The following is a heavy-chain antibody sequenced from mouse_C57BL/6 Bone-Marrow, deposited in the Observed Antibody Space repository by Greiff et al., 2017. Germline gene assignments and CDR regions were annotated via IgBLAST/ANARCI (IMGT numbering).Heavy chain of an antibody. V-gene: IGHV1-82*01. J-gene: IGHJ2*01. Sequence: QVQLQQSGPELVKPGASVKISCKASGYAFSSSWMNWVKQRPGKGLAWIGRISPGDGDTNYNGKFKGKATLTADKSSSTAYMQLSSLTSEDSAVYFCARRAGYWGQGTTLTVSS. CDR2: ISPGDGDT. D-gene: IGHD3-3*01. CDR3: ARRAGY. CDR1: GYAFSSSW.